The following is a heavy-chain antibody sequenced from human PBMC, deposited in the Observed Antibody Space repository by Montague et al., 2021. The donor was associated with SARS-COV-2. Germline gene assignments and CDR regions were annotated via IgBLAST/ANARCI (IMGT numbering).Heavy chain of an antibody. CDR1: GFTFSSHW. CDR3: AREVIMITFGGVIAQPPFDY. D-gene: IGHD3-16*02. Sequence: SLRLSCAASGFTFSSHWMSWVRQAPGMGLEWVANIKQDGSEKSYVDSAKGRFTISRDNAKNSLYLQMNSLRAEDTAVYYCAREVIMITFGGVIAQPPFDYWGQGTLVTVSS. V-gene: IGHV3-7*01. CDR2: IKQDGSEK. J-gene: IGHJ4*02.